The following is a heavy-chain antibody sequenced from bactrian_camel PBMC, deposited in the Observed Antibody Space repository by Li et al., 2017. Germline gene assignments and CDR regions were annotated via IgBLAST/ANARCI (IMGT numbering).Heavy chain of an antibody. D-gene: IGHD6*01. J-gene: IGHJ4*01. CDR1: GFNFGASP. CDR3: AVDLSGAQHAPCTVIAVH. V-gene: IGHV3S40*01. Sequence: VQLVESGGGEVQPGESRRLSCETSGFNFGASPMSWVRQAPGKGLEWISTIDITRGYAPRYAGSVKGRFTISRNDGQNTVWLRLNNLKTEDTAVHYCAVDLSGAQHAPCTVIAVHRGQGTQVTVS. CDR2: IDITRGYAP.